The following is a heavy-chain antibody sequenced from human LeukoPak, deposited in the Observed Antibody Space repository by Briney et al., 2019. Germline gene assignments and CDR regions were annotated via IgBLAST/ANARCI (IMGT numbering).Heavy chain of an antibody. CDR1: VVTPVRYV. CDR3: ASQLLLPFDY. V-gene: IGHV1-69*04. Sequence: SVKVSSKTFVVTPVRYVICWVRDAPGQGLEWMGRTIPILGIAKYAQKFQGRVTISADTSTSTAYMELSNLRSEDTALYDCASQLLLPFDYGGQGTLVTVSS. CDR2: TIPILGIA. J-gene: IGHJ4*02. D-gene: IGHD3-22*01.